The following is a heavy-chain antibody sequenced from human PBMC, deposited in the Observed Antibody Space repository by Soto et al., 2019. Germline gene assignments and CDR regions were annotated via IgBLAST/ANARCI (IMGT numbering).Heavy chain of an antibody. CDR1: GYTFTNYG. V-gene: IGHV1-18*01. Sequence: QVQLVQTGAEVKEPGASVKVSCKASGYTFTNYGISWVRQAPGQGLEWMGWISCNNGDANYVQRLRGRVTMTTDTSTSSVYMELRSLRADDPAVYYCARDGDGSGRHYEYWGQGALGTVSS. J-gene: IGHJ4*02. D-gene: IGHD3-10*01. CDR3: ARDGDGSGRHYEY. CDR2: ISCNNGDA.